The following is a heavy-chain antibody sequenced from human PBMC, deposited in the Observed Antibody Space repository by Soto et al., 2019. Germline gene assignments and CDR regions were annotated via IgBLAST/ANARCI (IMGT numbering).Heavy chain of an antibody. D-gene: IGHD3-10*01. CDR3: AKDVEGNYFDY. CDR2: ISWNSGNI. CDR1: GFTLDDYA. J-gene: IGHJ4*02. Sequence: EVRLVESGGGLVQPGRSLRLSCAASGFTLDDYAMHWVRQAPGKGLEWVSRISWNSGNIDYADSVKGRFTISRDNSKNSLYLQMDSLRAEDTALYYCAKDVEGNYFDYWGQGTLVTVSS. V-gene: IGHV3-9*01.